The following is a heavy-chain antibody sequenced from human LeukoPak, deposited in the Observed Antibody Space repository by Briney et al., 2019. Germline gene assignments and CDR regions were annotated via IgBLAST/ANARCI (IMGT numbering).Heavy chain of an antibody. CDR1: GGTFSSYA. CDR3: ARDTFYDSSGHPKPY. V-gene: IGHV1-69*13. D-gene: IGHD3-22*01. CDR2: IIPIFGTA. J-gene: IGHJ4*02. Sequence: SVKVSCKASGGTFSSYAISWVRQAPGQGLEWMGGIIPIFGTANYAQKFQGRVTITADESTSTAYMELRSLRSDDTAVYYCARDTFYDSSGHPKPYWGQGTLVTVSS.